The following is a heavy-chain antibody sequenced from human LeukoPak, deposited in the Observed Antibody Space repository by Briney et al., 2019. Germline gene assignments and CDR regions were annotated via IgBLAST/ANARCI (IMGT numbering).Heavy chain of an antibody. D-gene: IGHD7-27*01. CDR2: IYHSGST. CDR1: GYSISSGYY. J-gene: IGHJ6*03. CDR3: ARDASGYCHMDV. Sequence: SETLSLTCTVSGYSISSGYYWGWIRQPPGKGLEWIGSIYHSGSTYYNPSLKSRITISVDTFKNQFSLTLSSVTAADTAVYYCARDASGYCHMDVWGKGTTVTVSS. V-gene: IGHV4-38-2*02.